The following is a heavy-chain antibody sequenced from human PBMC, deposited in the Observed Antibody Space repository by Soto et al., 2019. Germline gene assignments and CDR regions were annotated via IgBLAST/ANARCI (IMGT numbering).Heavy chain of an antibody. CDR2: INAGNGNT. V-gene: IGHV1-3*01. D-gene: IGHD3-16*02. J-gene: IGHJ4*02. Sequence: GASVKVSCKASGYTFTSYAMHWVRQAPGQRLEWMGWINAGNGNTKYSQKFQGRVTITRDTSASTAYMELSSLRSEDTAVYYCARGRQAHDYVWGSYRQEVFDYWGQGTLVTVSS. CDR1: GYTFTSYA. CDR3: ARGRQAHDYVWGSYRQEVFDY.